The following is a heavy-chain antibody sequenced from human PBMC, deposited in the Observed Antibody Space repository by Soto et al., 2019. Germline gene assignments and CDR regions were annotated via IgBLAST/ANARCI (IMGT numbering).Heavy chain of an antibody. CDR3: ATAISSPFSNFDY. CDR1: GFTFSTYW. V-gene: IGHV3-7*01. D-gene: IGHD2-2*01. J-gene: IGHJ4*02. Sequence: EVQLVQSGGDLVQPGGSLRLSCVASGFTFSTYWMTWVRQAPGMGLEWVAGIKEDASEELYVDSVKGRFSVSRDNAKNSRYLQLNSLSAEDTAVYYCATAISSPFSNFDYWGQGSLVTVSS. CDR2: IKEDASEE.